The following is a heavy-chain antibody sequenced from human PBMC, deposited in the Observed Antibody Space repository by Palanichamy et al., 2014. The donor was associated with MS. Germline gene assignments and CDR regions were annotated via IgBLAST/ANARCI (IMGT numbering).Heavy chain of an antibody. CDR3: ARGYSGSYGPGY. J-gene: IGHJ4*02. Sequence: QVQLVESGGGVVQPGRSLRLSCAASGFTFSSDAMHWVRQAPGKGLEWVAVISYDGSNKYYADSVKGRFTISRDNSKNTLYLQMNSLRAEDTAVYYCARGYSGSYGPGYWGQGTLVTVSS. D-gene: IGHD1-26*01. CDR2: ISYDGSNK. V-gene: IGHV3-30*04. CDR1: GFTFSSDA.